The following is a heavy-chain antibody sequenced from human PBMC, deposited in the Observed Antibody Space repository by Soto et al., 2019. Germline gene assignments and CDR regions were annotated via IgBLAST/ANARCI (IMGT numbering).Heavy chain of an antibody. CDR3: ATDRDFGPSQFCSGGSCYLG. D-gene: IGHD2-15*01. Sequence: ASVKVSCKVSGYTLTELSMHWVRQAPGKGLEWMGGFDPEDGETIYAQKFQGRVTMTEDTSTDTAYMELSSLRSEDTAVYYCATDRDFGPSQFCSGGSCYLGWGQGTLVTVSS. V-gene: IGHV1-24*01. CDR2: FDPEDGET. J-gene: IGHJ4*02. CDR1: GYTLTELS.